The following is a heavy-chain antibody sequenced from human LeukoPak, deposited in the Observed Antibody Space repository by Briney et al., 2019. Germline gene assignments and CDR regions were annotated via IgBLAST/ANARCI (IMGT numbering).Heavy chain of an antibody. CDR2: IKSKTDDGAI. Sequence: GGSLRLSCAASGFTFSNAWMTWVRQAPGKGLEWVGRIKSKTDDGAIDYAAPVKGRFTIARDDSKNTLYLQMDSLKTEDTAVYYCTTGQRRYDSSGFYPYYFDHWGQGTLVTVSS. V-gene: IGHV3-15*01. CDR1: GFTFSNAW. D-gene: IGHD3-22*01. J-gene: IGHJ4*02. CDR3: TTGQRRYDSSGFYPYYFDH.